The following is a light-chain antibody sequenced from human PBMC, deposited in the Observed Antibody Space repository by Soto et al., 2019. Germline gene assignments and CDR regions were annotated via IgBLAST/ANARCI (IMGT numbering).Light chain of an antibody. CDR2: GNS. V-gene: IGLV1-40*01. J-gene: IGLJ2*01. CDR1: SSKIGAGYD. CDR3: QSYDSSLSGNVV. Sequence: QPVLTQPPSVSGAPGQRVTISCTGSSSKIGAGYDVHWYQQLPGTAPKLLIYGNSNRPSGVPDRFSGSKSGTSASLAITGLQAEDEADYYCQSYDSSLSGNVVFGGETKLTVL.